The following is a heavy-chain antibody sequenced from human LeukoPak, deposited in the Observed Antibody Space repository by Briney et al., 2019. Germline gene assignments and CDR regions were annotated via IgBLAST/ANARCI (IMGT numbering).Heavy chain of an antibody. D-gene: IGHD6-19*01. CDR2: ISGSGGST. CDR1: GFTFSSYA. Sequence: GGSLRLSCAASGFTFSSYAMSWVRQAPGKGLEWGSAISGSGGSTYYADSVKGRFTISRDNSKNTLYLQMNSLRAEDTAVYYCAKGHTVAGRYYFDYWGQGTLVTVPS. V-gene: IGHV3-23*01. J-gene: IGHJ4*02. CDR3: AKGHTVAGRYYFDY.